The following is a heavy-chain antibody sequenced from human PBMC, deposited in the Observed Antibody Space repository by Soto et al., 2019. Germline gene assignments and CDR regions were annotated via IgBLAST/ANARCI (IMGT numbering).Heavy chain of an antibody. CDR1: GFTFNSYY. CDR2: IKQDGSEK. J-gene: IGHJ4*02. V-gene: IGHV3-7*03. D-gene: IGHD1-1*01. Sequence: EVQLVESGGGLVRPGGSLRLSCVASGFTFNSYYMIWARQVPGRGLEWLAKIKQDGSEKSYVDSVRGRFTISRDNAKESLYLRMDSLRAEDTGVYFCGRLSRGASGGTFWGQGALVTVS. CDR3: GRLSRGASGGTF.